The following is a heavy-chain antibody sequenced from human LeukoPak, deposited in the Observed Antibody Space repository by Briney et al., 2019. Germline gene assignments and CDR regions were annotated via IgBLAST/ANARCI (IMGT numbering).Heavy chain of an antibody. Sequence: PPGGSLRLSCAVSGITLSDYGMTWVRQAPGKGLEWVAGFSDSAGGTNYADSVKGRFTISRDNSKNTLYLQMNSPRAEDTAVYYCAKDLIRRDGVADWNDYWGQGTLVTVSS. CDR1: GITLSDYG. D-gene: IGHD1-1*01. V-gene: IGHV3-23*01. CDR3: AKDLIRRDGVADWNDY. J-gene: IGHJ4*02. CDR2: FSDSAGGT.